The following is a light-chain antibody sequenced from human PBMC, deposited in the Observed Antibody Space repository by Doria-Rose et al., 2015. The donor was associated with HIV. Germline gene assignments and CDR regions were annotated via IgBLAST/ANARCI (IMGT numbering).Light chain of an antibody. V-gene: IGKV1-39*01. J-gene: IGKJ2*01. CDR3: QQSYSTPYT. CDR2: AAS. CDR1: QSIDTY. Sequence: DIQVTQSPSSLSASVGDRVTITCRSSQSIDTYLNWYQQKPGEATKVLIYAASTLHSGVPLRFSGSGSGTDFTLTIASLQPEDFAIYHCQQSYSTPYTFGQGTKPEIK.